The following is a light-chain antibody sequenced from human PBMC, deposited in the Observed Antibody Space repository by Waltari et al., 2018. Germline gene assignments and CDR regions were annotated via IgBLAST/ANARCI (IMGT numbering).Light chain of an antibody. V-gene: IGKV3D-15*01. CDR2: DAS. J-gene: IGKJ4*01. Sequence: VMPQSPATLFVSPGEGATLSCRASQSISRPVAWYHQKSGQAPRLLIFDASARATGIPARFSGSGSGTEFTLTISSLQSEDVGVYYCQQYNNWPPLTFGGGTKVEIK. CDR1: QSISRP. CDR3: QQYNNWPPLT.